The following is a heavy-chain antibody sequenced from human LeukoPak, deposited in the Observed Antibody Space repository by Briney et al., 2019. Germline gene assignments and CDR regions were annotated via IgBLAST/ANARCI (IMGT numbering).Heavy chain of an antibody. CDR2: ISRNGESA. Sequence: GGSLRLSCSASGLTFSSHGMNWVRQAPGKGLEYLSAISRNGESAYYADSVKGRFTVSRDNSNNTLYLHMTSLKVEDTAVYFCWVDYHNDIYPFDFWGQGALVTVSS. V-gene: IGHV3-64D*06. CDR3: WVDYHNDIYPFDF. J-gene: IGHJ4*02. D-gene: IGHD3-9*01. CDR1: GLTFSSHG.